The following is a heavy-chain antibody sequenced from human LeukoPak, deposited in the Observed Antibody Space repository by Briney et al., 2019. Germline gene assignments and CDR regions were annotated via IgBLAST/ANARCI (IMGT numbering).Heavy chain of an antibody. J-gene: IGHJ5*02. D-gene: IGHD3-22*01. Sequence: SETLSLTCTVSGGSISSYYWSWIRQPPGKGLEWIGYIYTSGSTNYNPSLKSRVTISVDTSKNQFSLKLSSVTAADTAVYYFARQYYYDSSGYYYWFDPWGQGTLVTVSS. CDR3: ARQYYYDSSGYYYWFDP. CDR2: IYTSGST. V-gene: IGHV4-4*09. CDR1: GGSISSYY.